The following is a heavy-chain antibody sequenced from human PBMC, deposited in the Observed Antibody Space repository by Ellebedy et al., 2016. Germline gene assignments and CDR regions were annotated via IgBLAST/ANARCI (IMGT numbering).Heavy chain of an antibody. D-gene: IGHD1-26*01. CDR2: ISWDGNNT. V-gene: IGHV3-43D*03. J-gene: IGHJ6*02. Sequence: GGSLRLSCTASGFTFAIYGMHWVRQVPGKGLEWVSLISWDGNNTYYRDSVKGRFTISRDNSKNSLFLQMTSLRAEDTALYYCAKDISGRKWELTYYYYYGVDVWGQGTTVAVSS. CDR1: GFTFAIYG. CDR3: AKDISGRKWELTYYYYYGVDV.